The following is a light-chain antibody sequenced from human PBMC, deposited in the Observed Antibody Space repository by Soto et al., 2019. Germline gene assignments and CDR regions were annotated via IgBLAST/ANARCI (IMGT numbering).Light chain of an antibody. Sequence: DILMTQSPATLSVSPGESATLSCRASQSVSNYLAWYQQKPGQAPRLLIYGASTRATGIPARFSGSGAGTEFTLTISSLQSEDFALYYRHQYKHWPPVYTFGQGTKLEIK. CDR2: GAS. V-gene: IGKV3-15*01. CDR3: HQYKHWPPVYT. J-gene: IGKJ2*01. CDR1: QSVSNY.